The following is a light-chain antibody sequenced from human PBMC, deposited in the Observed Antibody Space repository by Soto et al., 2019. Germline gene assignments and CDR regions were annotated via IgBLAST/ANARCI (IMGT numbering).Light chain of an antibody. J-gene: IGLJ1*01. CDR2: EVS. CDR3: SSYTSSSTLEGYV. V-gene: IGLV2-14*01. CDR1: SGDVGGYKF. Sequence: QSVLTQPASVSGSPGQSITIYCTGTSGDVGGYKFVSWYQQHPGKAPKLMIYEVSNRPSGVSSRFSGSKSGNTASLTISGLQAEDEADYYCSSYTSSSTLEGYVFGTGTRSPS.